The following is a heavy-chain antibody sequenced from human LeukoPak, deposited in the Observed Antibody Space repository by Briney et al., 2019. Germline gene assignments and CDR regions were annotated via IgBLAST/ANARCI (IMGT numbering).Heavy chain of an antibody. CDR3: ARDAGYGGNSDY. CDR2: INRDGSDK. D-gene: IGHD4-23*01. CDR1: GFTFNMYW. V-gene: IGHV3-7*01. J-gene: IGHJ4*02. Sequence: GGSLRLSCAASGFTFNMYWMTWVRQAPRKGLESVAYINRDGSDKYYVDSVKGRFTVSRDNAKNSLYLQMNSLRAEDTAVYYCARDAGYGGNSDYWGQGTLVTVSS.